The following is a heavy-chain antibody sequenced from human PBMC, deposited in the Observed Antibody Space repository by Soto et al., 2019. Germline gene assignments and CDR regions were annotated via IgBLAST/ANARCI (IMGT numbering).Heavy chain of an antibody. CDR2: FDPEDGET. V-gene: IGHV1-24*01. CDR1: GYTLTELS. CDR3: ATVQWYYHGSGLFAY. Sequence: ASVKVSCKVSGYTLTELSMHWVRQAPGKGLEWMGGFDPEDGETIYAQKFQGRVTMTEDTSTDTAYMELSSLRSEDTAVYYCATVQWYYHGSGLFAYWGHGTLVPVSS. D-gene: IGHD3-10*01. J-gene: IGHJ4*01.